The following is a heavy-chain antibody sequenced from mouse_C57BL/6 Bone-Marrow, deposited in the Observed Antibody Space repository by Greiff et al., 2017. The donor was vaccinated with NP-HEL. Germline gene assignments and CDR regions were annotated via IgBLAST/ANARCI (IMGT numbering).Heavy chain of an antibody. J-gene: IGHJ4*01. CDR2: IRSKSSNYAT. V-gene: IGHV10-3*01. D-gene: IGHD3-2*02. Sequence: EVQVVESGGGLVQPKGSLKLSCAASGFTFNTYAMHWVRQAPGKGLEWVARIRSKSSNYATYYADSVKDRFTISRDDSQSMLYLQMNNLKTEDTAMYYCVRDAAQARIYYYAMDYWGQGTSVTVSS. CDR3: VRDAAQARIYYYAMDY. CDR1: GFTFNTYA.